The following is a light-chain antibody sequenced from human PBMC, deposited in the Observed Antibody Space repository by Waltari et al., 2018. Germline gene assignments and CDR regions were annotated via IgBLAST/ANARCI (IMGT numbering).Light chain of an antibody. CDR1: QSLVHSDGNTY. J-gene: IGKJ2*01. V-gene: IGKV2-30*02. CDR3: MQGAHWPYT. CDR2: KVS. Sequence: DVVMTQSPLALPVTLGQPASISCTSSQSLVHSDGNTYLSWFQQRPGQSPRRLIYKVSSRDSGVPDRFSGSGSGTDFTLKISRVEAEDVAVYFCMQGAHWPYTFGQGTELEIK.